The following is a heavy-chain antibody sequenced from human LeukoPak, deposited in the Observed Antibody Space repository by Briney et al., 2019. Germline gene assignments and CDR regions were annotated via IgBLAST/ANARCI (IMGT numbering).Heavy chain of an antibody. Sequence: PGGSLRLSCAASGFTFSSYWMNWFRQAPGKGLEWVANIKQDGSEKYYVDAVKGRFTISRDNAKDSLYLQMNSLRAEDTAVYYCARGRYGGAIDIWGQGTMVTVSS. V-gene: IGHV3-7*01. CDR2: IKQDGSEK. CDR1: GFTFSSYW. CDR3: ARGRYGGAIDI. J-gene: IGHJ3*02. D-gene: IGHD5-18*01.